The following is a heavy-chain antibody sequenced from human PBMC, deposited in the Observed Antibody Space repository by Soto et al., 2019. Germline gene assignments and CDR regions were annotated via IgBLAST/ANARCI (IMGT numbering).Heavy chain of an antibody. CDR2: IKRDGSEK. CDR1: GFILSTYC. V-gene: IGHV3-7*03. CDR3: ARVSIEEYSYDNIGFYRIFDY. D-gene: IGHD3-22*01. J-gene: IGHJ4*01. Sequence: GGALRGSCIASGFILSTYCMTWVRQAPGKGLEWVAMIKRDGSEKSYVDAAKGRFTISRDNAKNSLYLQMKSLRAEDTAMYYCARVSIEEYSYDNIGFYRIFDYWGPATLVTVS.